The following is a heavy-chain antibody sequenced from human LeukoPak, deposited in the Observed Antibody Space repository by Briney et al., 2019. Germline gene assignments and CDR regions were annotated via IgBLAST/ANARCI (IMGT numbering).Heavy chain of an antibody. CDR2: INPNSGDT. D-gene: IGHD1-20*01. CDR1: GYTFTGYY. Sequence: GASVKVSCKASGYTFTGYYMHWVRQAPGQGLDWMGWINPNSGDTNVAQKFQGRVTMTRDTSINTAYMALSGLRSDDTAVYYCGRPTRHITATPSGMDVWGQGTTATVSS. CDR3: GRPTRHITATPSGMDV. V-gene: IGHV1-2*02. J-gene: IGHJ6*02.